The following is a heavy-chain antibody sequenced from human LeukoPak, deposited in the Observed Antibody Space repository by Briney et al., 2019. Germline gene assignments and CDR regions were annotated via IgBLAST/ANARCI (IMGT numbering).Heavy chain of an antibody. CDR3: AKDIRVAAAGLDY. V-gene: IGHV3-30*18. Sequence: PGGSLRLSCAASGFTFSSYGMHWVRQAPGKGLEWVAVISYDGSNKYYADSVKGRFTISRDNSKNSLYLQMNSLRTEDTAFYYCAKDIRVAAAGLDYWGQGTLVTVSS. CDR1: GFTFSSYG. CDR2: ISYDGSNK. J-gene: IGHJ4*02. D-gene: IGHD6-13*01.